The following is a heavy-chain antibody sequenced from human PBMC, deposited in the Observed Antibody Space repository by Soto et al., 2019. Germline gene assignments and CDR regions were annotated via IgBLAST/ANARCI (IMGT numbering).Heavy chain of an antibody. D-gene: IGHD6-19*01. CDR2: ISCCGGAM. J-gene: IGHJ4*02. V-gene: IGHV3-23*01. CDR1: GFNFNKYA. CDR3: AKAGGQQWLLPHLEN. Sequence: EVQLLESGGGLVRPGESLRLSCAASGFNFNKYAMSWVRQAPGEGLEWVSGISCCGGAMSYADSVKGRFTIARDNAKNTLYLDMNSLRVEDTAEYYCAKAGGQQWLLPHLENWGRGTLVTVS.